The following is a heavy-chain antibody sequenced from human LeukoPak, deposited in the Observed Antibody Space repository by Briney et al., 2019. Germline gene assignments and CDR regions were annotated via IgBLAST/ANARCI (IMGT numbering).Heavy chain of an antibody. CDR1: DYTFTSYG. V-gene: IGHV1-18*01. J-gene: IGHJ1*01. Sequence: ASVKVSCKASDYTFTSYGISWVRQAPGQGLEWMGWISAYNGNTNYAQKLQGRVTMTTDTSTSTAYMELRSLRSDDTAVYYCARDKAVTTELTQYFQHWGQGTQVTVSS. D-gene: IGHD4-11*01. CDR2: ISAYNGNT. CDR3: ARDKAVTTELTQYFQH.